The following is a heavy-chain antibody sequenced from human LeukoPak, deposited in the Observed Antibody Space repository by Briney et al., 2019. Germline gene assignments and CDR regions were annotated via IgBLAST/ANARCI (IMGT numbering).Heavy chain of an antibody. CDR2: IYYSGST. CDR3: ARELYYYDSSGFNGWFDP. CDR1: GGSISSGDYY. V-gene: IGHV4-30-4*01. Sequence: SETLSLTCTVSGGSISSGDYYWSWIRQPPGKGLEWIGYIYYSGSTYYNPSLKSRVTISVDTSKNQFSLKLSSVTAADTAVYYCARELYYYDSSGFNGWFDPWGQGTLVTVSS. J-gene: IGHJ5*02. D-gene: IGHD3-22*01.